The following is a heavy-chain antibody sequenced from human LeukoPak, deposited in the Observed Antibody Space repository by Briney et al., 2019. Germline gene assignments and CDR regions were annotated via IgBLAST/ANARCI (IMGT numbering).Heavy chain of an antibody. Sequence: SQTPSLTCAISGDSVSSNNAAWNWIRQSPSRGLEWLGRAYYRSKWFNDYAVSVKSRITITSDTSKNQFSLQLNSVTPEDTAVYYCARTRYSSGGAYYYGVDVWGQGTTVTVSS. CDR1: GDSVSSNNAA. D-gene: IGHD6-19*01. J-gene: IGHJ6*02. V-gene: IGHV6-1*01. CDR3: ARTRYSSGGAYYYGVDV. CDR2: AYYRSKWFN.